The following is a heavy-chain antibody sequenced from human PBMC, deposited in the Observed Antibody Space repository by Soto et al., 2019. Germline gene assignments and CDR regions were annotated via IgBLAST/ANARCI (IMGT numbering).Heavy chain of an antibody. CDR2: ISAYNGNT. CDR1: GYTFTSYG. J-gene: IGHJ3*02. V-gene: IGHV1-18*01. CDR3: ARPYSSSWYRSARAFDI. D-gene: IGHD6-13*01. Sequence: ASVKVSCKASGYTFTSYGISWVRQAPGQGLEWMGWISAYNGNTNYAQKLQGRVTMTTDKSTSTAYMELRSLRSDDTAVYYCARPYSSSWYRSARAFDIWGQGTMVTVSS.